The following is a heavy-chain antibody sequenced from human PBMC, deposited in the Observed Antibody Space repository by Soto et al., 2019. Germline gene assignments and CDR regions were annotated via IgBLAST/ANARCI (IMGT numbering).Heavy chain of an antibody. CDR1: GYILSSNSAA. J-gene: IGHJ5*02. V-gene: IGHV6-1*01. Sequence: PSQSLSLPCGISGYILSSNSAACNWLRQSPSRGLEWLGRTYYRSKWYNDYAVSVKSRITINPDTSKNQFSLQLNSVTPEDTAVYYCARDHWAGPWDNWFDPWGQGTLVTVSS. CDR3: ARDHWAGPWDNWFDP. D-gene: IGHD7-27*01. CDR2: TYYRSKWYN.